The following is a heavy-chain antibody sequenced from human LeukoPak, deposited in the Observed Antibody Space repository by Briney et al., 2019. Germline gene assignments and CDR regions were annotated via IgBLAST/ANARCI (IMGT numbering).Heavy chain of an antibody. Sequence: SETLSLTCAVYGGSFSGYYWSWIRQPPGKGLEWIGEINHSGSTNYNPSLKSRVTISVDTSKNQFSLKLSSVTAADTAVYYCARVREDYYDSSGYRRPPAPKYFDYWGQGNLVTVSS. V-gene: IGHV4-34*01. CDR1: GGSFSGYY. J-gene: IGHJ4*02. CDR2: INHSGST. D-gene: IGHD3-22*01. CDR3: ARVREDYYDSSGYRRPPAPKYFDY.